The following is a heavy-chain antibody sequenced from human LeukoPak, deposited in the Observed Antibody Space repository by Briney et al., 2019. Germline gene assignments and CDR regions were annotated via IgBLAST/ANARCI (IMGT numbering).Heavy chain of an antibody. CDR3: ARAQGWERPLEF. V-gene: IGHV1-2*02. D-gene: IGHD1-1*01. CDR1: GYTFTDYY. CDR2: INPKSGGT. Sequence: ASVKVSCKASGYTFTDYYMYWVRQAPGQGLEWMGWINPKSGGTNCAQKFQGRVTMTRDTSISTAYMELTRLTYDDTAVYYCARAQGWERPLEFWGQGTLVTVSS. J-gene: IGHJ4*02.